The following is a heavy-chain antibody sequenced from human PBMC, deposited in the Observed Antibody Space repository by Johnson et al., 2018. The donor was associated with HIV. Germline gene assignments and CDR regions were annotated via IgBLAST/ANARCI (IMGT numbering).Heavy chain of an antibody. D-gene: IGHD5-12*01. CDR1: GFTFTSFA. CDR2: ISYDGSDK. CDR3: ARDHSGYDSVTAAFDI. V-gene: IGHV3-30-3*01. J-gene: IGHJ3*02. Sequence: VQLVESGGGVVQPGTSLRLSCAASGFTFTSFAMHWVRQAPGKGLEWVGFISYDGSDKYYADSVKGRFTISRDNSKNTLYLEMNSLRAEDTAVYYCARDHSGYDSVTAAFDIWGQGTMVTVSS.